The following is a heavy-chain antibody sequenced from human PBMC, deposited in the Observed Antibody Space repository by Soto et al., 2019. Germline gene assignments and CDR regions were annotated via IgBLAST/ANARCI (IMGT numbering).Heavy chain of an antibody. CDR1: GFTFSSYS. J-gene: IGHJ6*03. D-gene: IGHD3-10*01. CDR2: ISTSSSYI. Sequence: GGSLRLSCAASGFTFSSYSMNWVRQAPGKGLEWVSSISTSSSYIYYADSVKGRFTISRDNAKKSLYLQMNSLRAEDTAVYYCAREPLKFGEFPYYMDVWGKGTTVTVSS. V-gene: IGHV3-21*01. CDR3: AREPLKFGEFPYYMDV.